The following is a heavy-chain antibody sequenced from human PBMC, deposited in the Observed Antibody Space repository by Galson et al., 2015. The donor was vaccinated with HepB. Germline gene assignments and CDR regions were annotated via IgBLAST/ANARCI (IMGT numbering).Heavy chain of an antibody. CDR3: ARHHCNSSSCFYDY. Sequence: SLRLSCAASGFSFSDHYMSWIRQAPGRGLQWLAYISSSGGTTDYAGSVKGRFTISRDNVETSLYLQLNSLRAEDTAVYYCARHHCNSSSCFYDYWGQGTLVTVSS. CDR1: GFSFSDHY. D-gene: IGHD6-19*01. V-gene: IGHV3-11*01. J-gene: IGHJ4*02. CDR2: ISSSGGTT.